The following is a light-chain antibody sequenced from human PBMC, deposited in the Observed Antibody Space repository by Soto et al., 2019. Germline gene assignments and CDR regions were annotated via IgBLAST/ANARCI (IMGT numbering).Light chain of an antibody. V-gene: IGLV2-11*01. CDR3: CSYAGSYTLV. Sequence: QSVLTQPRSVSGSPGQSVTISCTGTSSDVGGYNYVSWYQQHPGKAPKLMIYDVSKRPSGVPDRCSGSKSGNTASLTISGLQAEDEADYSCCSYAGSYTLVFGGGTKLTVL. CDR1: SSDVGGYNY. CDR2: DVS. J-gene: IGLJ3*02.